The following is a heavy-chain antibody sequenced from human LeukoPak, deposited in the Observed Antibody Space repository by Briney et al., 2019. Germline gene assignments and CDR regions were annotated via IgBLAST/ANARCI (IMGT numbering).Heavy chain of an antibody. V-gene: IGHV3-21*01. CDR2: ISSSSSYI. CDR3: AEYEKRYYHFYSVNGFRTPEY. CDR1: GFTFSSYS. Sequence: GGSLRLSCAASGFTFSSYSMNWIRQAPGKGLEWVSSISSSSSYIYYAHPVKGQFTISRDNAKNCPYLQMNSLRAEDTAGYNWAEYEKRYYHFYSVNGFRTPEYWAQGTLATVSS. J-gene: IGHJ4*02. D-gene: IGHD2-21*02.